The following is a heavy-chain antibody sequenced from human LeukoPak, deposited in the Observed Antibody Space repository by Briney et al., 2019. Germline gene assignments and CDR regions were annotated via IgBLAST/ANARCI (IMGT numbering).Heavy chain of an antibody. V-gene: IGHV4-31*03. CDR2: IHYSGDT. Sequence: PSQTLSLTCTVSGGSISSGGYYWSWIRQHPGRGLEWIGYIHYSGDTYYSPSLKSRLTISVDTSKNQFSLRLRSVTAADTAVYYCARVVAYDSTGYYLYYFDYWGQGTLVTVAA. CDR1: GGSISSGGYY. J-gene: IGHJ4*02. D-gene: IGHD3-22*01. CDR3: ARVVAYDSTGYYLYYFDY.